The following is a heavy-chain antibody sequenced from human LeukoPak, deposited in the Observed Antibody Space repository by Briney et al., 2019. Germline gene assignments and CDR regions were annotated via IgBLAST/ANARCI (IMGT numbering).Heavy chain of an antibody. V-gene: IGHV5-51*01. CDR2: IYPGDSDT. J-gene: IGHJ4*02. D-gene: IGHD2-15*01. Sequence: GESLKISCKGSGYSFTNSWIAWVRQMPGKGLEWMGIIYPGDSDTRYSPSFQGQVTISADKSISTAYLQWSSLGASDTAMYYCARRGCNGGSCYAYWGQGTLVTVSS. CDR1: GYSFTNSW. CDR3: ARRGCNGGSCYAY.